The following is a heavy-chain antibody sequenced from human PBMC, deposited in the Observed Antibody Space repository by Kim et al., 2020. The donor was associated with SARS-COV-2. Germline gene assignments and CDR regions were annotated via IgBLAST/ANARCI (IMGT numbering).Heavy chain of an antibody. CDR2: IKQDGSEK. J-gene: IGHJ4*02. CDR1: GFTFRSYW. Sequence: GGSLRLSCAVSGFTFRSYWMTWVRLAPGKGLEWVAGIKQDGSEKFYLDSVKGRFTISRDNARNSLSLQMSSLRVDDTAVYYCARDWGGFWGQGTLVTVSS. V-gene: IGHV3-7*05. CDR3: ARDWGGF. D-gene: IGHD2-21*01.